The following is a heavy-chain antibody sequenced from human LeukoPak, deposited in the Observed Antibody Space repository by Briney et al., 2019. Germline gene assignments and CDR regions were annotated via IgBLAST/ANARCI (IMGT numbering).Heavy chain of an antibody. V-gene: IGHV1-24*01. CDR1: GYTLTELS. D-gene: IGHD3-10*01. CDR2: FDPEDGET. Sequence: EASVKVSCKVSGYTLTELSMHWVRQAPGKGLEWMGGFDPEDGETIYAQKFQGRVTMTEDTSTDTAYMELSSLRSEDTAVYYCALLWFGELGPDFDYWGQGTLVTVSS. J-gene: IGHJ4*02. CDR3: ALLWFGELGPDFDY.